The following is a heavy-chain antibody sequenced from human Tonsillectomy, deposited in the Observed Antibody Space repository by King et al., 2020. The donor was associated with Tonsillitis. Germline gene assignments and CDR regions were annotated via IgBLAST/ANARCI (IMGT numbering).Heavy chain of an antibody. CDR1: GFTFSSYS. V-gene: IGHV3-48*01. Sequence: VQLVESGGGLVQPGGSLRLSCAASGFTFSSYSMNWVRQAPGKGLEWVSYINSSSSTIYYADSVKGRFTISRDKAKNSLYLQMNSLRAEETAVYYCARAEWSDYYYYGMDVWGQGTTVTVSS. CDR3: ARAEWSDYYYYGMDV. D-gene: IGHD1-26*01. J-gene: IGHJ6*02. CDR2: INSSSSTI.